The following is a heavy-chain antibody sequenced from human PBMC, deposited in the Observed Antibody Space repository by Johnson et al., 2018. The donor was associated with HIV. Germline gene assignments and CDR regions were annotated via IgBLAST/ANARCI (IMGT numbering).Heavy chain of an antibody. CDR3: AKWGLGGGADAFDI. CDR1: GFTFSSYG. J-gene: IGHJ3*02. CDR2: IWYDGSNK. D-gene: IGHD3-16*01. Sequence: QVQLVESGGGVVQPGRSLRLSCAASGFTFSSYGMHWVRQAPGKGLEWVAVIWYDGSNKYYADSVKGRFTISRDNSKNTLYLQMNSLRAGDTAVYFCAKWGLGGGADAFDIWGQGTMVTVSS. V-gene: IGHV3-33*06.